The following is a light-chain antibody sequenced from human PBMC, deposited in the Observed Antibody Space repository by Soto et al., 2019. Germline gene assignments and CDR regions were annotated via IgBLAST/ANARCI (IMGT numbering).Light chain of an antibody. Sequence: QSVLTQPASVSGSPGQSITRSCTGTSSDVGGYNYVSWYQQHPGKAPKLMIYEVTNRPSGVSNRFSGSKSGNTASLTISGLQAEDEADYYCGSYSSSTTPFVFGSGTKVTVL. CDR1: SSDVGGYNY. V-gene: IGLV2-14*01. CDR2: EVT. CDR3: GSYSSSTTPFV. J-gene: IGLJ1*01.